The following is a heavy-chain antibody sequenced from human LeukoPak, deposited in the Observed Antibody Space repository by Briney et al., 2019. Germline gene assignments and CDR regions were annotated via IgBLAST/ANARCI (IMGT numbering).Heavy chain of an antibody. V-gene: IGHV4-59*01. CDR1: GGSISSYY. Sequence: PSETLSLTCTVTGGSISSYYWSWIRQPPGKGLEWIGYIYYSGSTNHNPSHKSRVTISVDTSKNQFSLKLSSVTAADTAVYYCARTSPATPLLRYFDWSSSPMDVWGQGTTVTVSS. CDR3: ARTSPATPLLRYFDWSSSPMDV. CDR2: IYYSGST. D-gene: IGHD3-9*01. J-gene: IGHJ6*02.